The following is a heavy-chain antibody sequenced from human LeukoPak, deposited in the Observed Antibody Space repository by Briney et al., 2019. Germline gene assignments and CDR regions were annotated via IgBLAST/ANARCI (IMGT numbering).Heavy chain of an antibody. CDR2: ISGSGGST. V-gene: IGHV3-23*01. Sequence: GGSLRLSCAASGFTFSSYAMSWVRQAPGEGLEWVSTISGSGGSTYYVDSVKGRFTISRDNSKNTLYLQMNSLRAEDTAVYYCAKEGRGSYSAGSYYYGMDVWGQGTTVTVSS. J-gene: IGHJ6*02. CDR3: AKEGRGSYSAGSYYYGMDV. D-gene: IGHD3-16*01. CDR1: GFTFSSYA.